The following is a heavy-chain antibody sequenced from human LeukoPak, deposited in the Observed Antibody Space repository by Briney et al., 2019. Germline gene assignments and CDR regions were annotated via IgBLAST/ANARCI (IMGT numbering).Heavy chain of an antibody. V-gene: IGHV3-66*01. J-gene: IGHJ4*02. CDR1: GFTVSSNY. CDR3: AKAPSPSEYSSGWYYFDY. CDR2: IYSGGST. Sequence: GGSLRLSCAASGFTVSSNYMSWVRRAPGKGLEWVSVIYSGGSTYYADSVKGRFTISRDNSKNTLYLQMNSLRAEDTAVYYCAKAPSPSEYSSGWYYFDYWGQGTLVTVSS. D-gene: IGHD6-19*01.